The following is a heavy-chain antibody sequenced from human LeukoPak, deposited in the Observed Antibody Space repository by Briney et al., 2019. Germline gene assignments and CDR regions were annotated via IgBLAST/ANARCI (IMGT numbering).Heavy chain of an antibody. V-gene: IGHV4-59*01. J-gene: IGHJ4*02. CDR3: ARVTGYMIGDYFDY. D-gene: IGHD3-9*01. CDR2: IYYSGST. CDR1: GGSISSYY. Sequence: KPSETLSLTCTVSGGSISSYYWSWIRQPPGKGLEWIGYIYYSGSTNYNPSLKSRVTISVDTSKNQFSLKLRSVTAADTAVYYCARVTGYMIGDYFDYWGQGILVTVSS.